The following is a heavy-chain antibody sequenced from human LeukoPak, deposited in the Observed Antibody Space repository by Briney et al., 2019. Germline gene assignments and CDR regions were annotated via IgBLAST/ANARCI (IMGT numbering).Heavy chain of an antibody. D-gene: IGHD6-13*01. V-gene: IGHV3-33*01. J-gene: IGHJ4*02. CDR1: GFTFSGHV. Sequence: GGSLRLSCAASGFTFSGHVMHWVRQAPGQGLEWVAVIWYDGGNKYYADSVKGRFTISRDNSKNTLYLQMNSLRAEDTAVYYCARVAPIYSSSLYYLDYWGQGSLVTVSS. CDR3: ARVAPIYSSSLYYLDY. CDR2: IWYDGGNK.